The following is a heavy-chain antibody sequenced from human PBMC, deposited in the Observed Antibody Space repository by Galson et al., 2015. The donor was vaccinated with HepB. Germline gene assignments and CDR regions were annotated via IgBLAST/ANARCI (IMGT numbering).Heavy chain of an antibody. CDR3: ARARVELTLPPLYHGMDV. CDR1: GGTFSSYA. Sequence: SVKVSCKASGGTFSSYAISWVRQAPGQGLEWMGRIIPILGIANYAQKFQGRVTITADKSTSTAYMELSSLRSEDTAVYYCARARVELTLPPLYHGMDVWGQGTTVTVSS. D-gene: IGHD4/OR15-4a*01. V-gene: IGHV1-69*04. CDR2: IIPILGIA. J-gene: IGHJ6*02.